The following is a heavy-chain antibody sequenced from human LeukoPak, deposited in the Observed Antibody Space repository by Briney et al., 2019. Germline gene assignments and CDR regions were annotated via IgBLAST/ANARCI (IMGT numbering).Heavy chain of an antibody. V-gene: IGHV4-39*07. Sequence: SETLSLTCTVSGGSISSSSYYWGWIRQPPGKGLEWIGSIYYSGSTYYNPSLKSRVTISVDTSKNQLSLKLISVTAADTAVYYCARDAPYSSAPTRAFDIWGQGTMVTVSS. D-gene: IGHD6-19*01. CDR2: IYYSGST. CDR1: GGSISSSSYY. J-gene: IGHJ3*02. CDR3: ARDAPYSSAPTRAFDI.